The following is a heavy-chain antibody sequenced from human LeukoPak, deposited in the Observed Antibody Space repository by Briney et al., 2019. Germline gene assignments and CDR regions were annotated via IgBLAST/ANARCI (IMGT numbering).Heavy chain of an antibody. CDR2: INPNSGGT. V-gene: IGHV1-2*02. J-gene: IGHJ4*02. CDR1: GYTFTGYY. Sequence: ASVKVSCKASGYTFTGYYMHWVRQAPGQGLEWMGWINPNSGGTNYAQKFQGRVTMTRDTSISTAYMELSRLRSDDTAVYYCARDLGGMGLELFDYWGQGTLVTVSS. CDR3: ARDLGGMGLELFDY. D-gene: IGHD1-7*01.